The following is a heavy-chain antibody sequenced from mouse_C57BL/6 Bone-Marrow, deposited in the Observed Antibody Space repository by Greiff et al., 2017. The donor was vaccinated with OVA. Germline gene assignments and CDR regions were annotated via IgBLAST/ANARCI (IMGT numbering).Heavy chain of an antibody. CDR2: IHPNSGST. CDR3: ARRGYYYGSSQL. V-gene: IGHV1-64*01. CDR1: GYTFTSYW. J-gene: IGHJ2*01. Sequence: QVQLQQSGAELVKPGASVKLSCTASGYTFTSYWMHWVKQRPGQGLEWIGMIHPNSGSTNYNEKFKNKATLTVDKSSSTAYMQLSSLTSEDSAVDKCARRGYYYGSSQLWGQGTTLTVSS. D-gene: IGHD1-1*01.